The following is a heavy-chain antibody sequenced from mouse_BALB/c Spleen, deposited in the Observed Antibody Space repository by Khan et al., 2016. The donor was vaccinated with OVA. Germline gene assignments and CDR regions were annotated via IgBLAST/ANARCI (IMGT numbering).Heavy chain of an antibody. D-gene: IGHD1-1*01. V-gene: IGHV2-9*02. Sequence: QVQLKESGPGLVAPSQSLSITCTVSGFSLTSYGVHWVRQPPGKGLEWLGVIWAGGSTNYNSDLMTRLSISKDNSKSQVFLKMNSLQTDDTAMYYCAGLYYYGSSFYAMDYWGQGTSVTVSS. J-gene: IGHJ4*01. CDR2: IWAGGST. CDR3: AGLYYYGSSFYAMDY. CDR1: GFSLTSYG.